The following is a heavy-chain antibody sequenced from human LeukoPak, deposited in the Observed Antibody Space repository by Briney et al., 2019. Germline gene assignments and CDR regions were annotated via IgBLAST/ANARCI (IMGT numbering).Heavy chain of an antibody. D-gene: IGHD1-26*01. J-gene: IGHJ4*02. CDR1: W. V-gene: IGHV3-7*01. CDR3: ARVGTWELQRVFDY. Sequence: WMTWVRQVPGKGLEWVANIQRGGSESHYVDSVKGRFTISRENAKNSLYLQMDSLRVEDTAVYYCARVGTWELQRVFDYWGQGTLVTVSS. CDR2: IQRGGSES.